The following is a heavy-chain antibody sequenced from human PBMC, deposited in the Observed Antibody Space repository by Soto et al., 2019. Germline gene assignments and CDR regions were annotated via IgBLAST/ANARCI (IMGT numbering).Heavy chain of an antibody. J-gene: IGHJ4*02. Sequence: SVKVSCKASGGTFSSYAISWVRQAPGQGLEWMGGIIPIFGTANYAQKFQGRVTITADESTSTAYMELSSLRSEDTAVYYCARDCSSYSCSIWHYWGQGTLVTVSS. CDR3: ARDCSSYSCSIWHY. CDR1: GGTFSSYA. D-gene: IGHD2-2*01. V-gene: IGHV1-69*13. CDR2: IIPIFGTA.